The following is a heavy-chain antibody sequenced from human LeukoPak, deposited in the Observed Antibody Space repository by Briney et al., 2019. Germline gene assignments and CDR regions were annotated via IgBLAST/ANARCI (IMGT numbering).Heavy chain of an antibody. CDR2: IYPGDSDT. CDR3: ARHVPPYYDILTGYRPSHPDYFDY. J-gene: IGHJ4*02. CDR1: GYSFTNYW. V-gene: IGHV5-51*01. D-gene: IGHD3-9*01. Sequence: PGESLKISCKGFGYSFTNYWIGWVRQMPGKGLEWMGIIYPGDSDTRYSPSFQGQVTISADKSINTAYLQWSSLKSSDTAMYYCARHVPPYYDILTGYRPSHPDYFDYWGQGTLVTVSS.